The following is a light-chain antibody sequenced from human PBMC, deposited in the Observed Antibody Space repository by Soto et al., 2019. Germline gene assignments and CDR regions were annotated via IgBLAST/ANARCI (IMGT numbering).Light chain of an antibody. CDR1: SSDVGGYDY. CDR3: SSYASSSTLV. J-gene: IGLJ1*01. Sequence: QSVLTQPASVSGSPGQSITISCTGTSSDVGGYDYVSWYQQYPGKAPKLMIYYVSDRPSGVSDRFSGSKSGNTASLTFSGLQAEDEADYYCSSYASSSTLVFGTGTKVTVL. V-gene: IGLV2-14*01. CDR2: YVS.